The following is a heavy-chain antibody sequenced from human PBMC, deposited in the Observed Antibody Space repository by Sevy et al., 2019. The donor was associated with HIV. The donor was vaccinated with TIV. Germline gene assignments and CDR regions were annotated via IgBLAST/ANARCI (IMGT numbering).Heavy chain of an antibody. J-gene: IGHJ4*02. V-gene: IGHV3-30*02. CDR3: VKEGGGEGGDH. CDR1: GFSFSSYG. D-gene: IGHD2-21*01. CDR2: IQYEGSYK. Sequence: GGSLRLSCAASGFSFSSYGMHWVRQAPGKGLEWMSYIQYEGSYKDYADSVKGRFTISRDNSKNTLYMQMNSLRVEDTAVLNWVKEGGGEGGDHWGQGTLVTVSS.